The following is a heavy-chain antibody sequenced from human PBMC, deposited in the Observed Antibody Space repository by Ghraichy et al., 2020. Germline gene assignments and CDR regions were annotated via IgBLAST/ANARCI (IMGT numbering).Heavy chain of an antibody. Sequence: SETLSLTCTVSGGSISSYYWSWIRQPPGKGLEWIGYIYYSGSTNYNPSLKSRVTISVDTSKNQFSLKLSSVTAADTAVYYCARGKSSSSRKSWLPGINWGQGTLVTVSS. CDR2: IYYSGST. CDR1: GGSISSYY. V-gene: IGHV4-59*01. CDR3: ARGKSSSSRKSWLPGIN. D-gene: IGHD6-13*01. J-gene: IGHJ4*02.